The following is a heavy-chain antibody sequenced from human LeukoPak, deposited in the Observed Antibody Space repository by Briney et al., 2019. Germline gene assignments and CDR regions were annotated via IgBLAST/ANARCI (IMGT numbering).Heavy chain of an antibody. CDR1: GYSISTGYY. Sequence: PSETLSLTCTVSGYSISTGYYWDWIRQPPGKGLEWIGTFYHGGSTNYNPSLKSRVTISVDTSKNQFSLKLSSVTAADTAVYYCARETSQKGAHYMDVWGKGTTVTISS. CDR2: FYHGGST. CDR3: ARETSQKGAHYMDV. D-gene: IGHD3-16*01. J-gene: IGHJ6*03. V-gene: IGHV4-38-2*02.